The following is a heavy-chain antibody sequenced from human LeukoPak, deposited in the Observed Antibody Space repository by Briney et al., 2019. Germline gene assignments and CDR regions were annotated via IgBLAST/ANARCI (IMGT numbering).Heavy chain of an antibody. Sequence: PGKSLRLSCAASGFTFSSYGMHWVRQAPRKGLEWVAVTWYDGRNNYYAASVKGRFTISRDDSKTTVYLLMNSLRAEDTAVYYCAREVAPLYFHYGMDVWGEGTTVTVSS. D-gene: IGHD2-21*01. V-gene: IGHV3-33*01. CDR1: GFTFSSYG. CDR3: AREVAPLYFHYGMDV. CDR2: TWYDGRNN. J-gene: IGHJ6*01.